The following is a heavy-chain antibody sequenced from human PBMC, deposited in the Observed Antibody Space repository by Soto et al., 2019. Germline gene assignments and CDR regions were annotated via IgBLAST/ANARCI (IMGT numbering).Heavy chain of an antibody. D-gene: IGHD4-4*01. V-gene: IGHV4-61*01. J-gene: IGHJ6*02. Sequence: PSETLSLTCTVSGGSVSSGSYYWSWIRQPPGKGLEWIGYIYYSGSTNYNPSLKSRVTISVDTSKNQFSLKLSSVTAADTAVYYYAGDQVITTTSYYYYGMDVWGQGTTVTVSS. CDR2: IYYSGST. CDR1: GGSVSSGSYY. CDR3: AGDQVITTTSYYYYGMDV.